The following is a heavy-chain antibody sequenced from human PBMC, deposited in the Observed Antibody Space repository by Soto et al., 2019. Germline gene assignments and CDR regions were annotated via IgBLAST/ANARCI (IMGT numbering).Heavy chain of an antibody. J-gene: IGHJ4*02. Sequence: QVQLQESGPGLVKPSQTLSLTCTVSGGSISSGGYYWSWIRQHPGKGLEWIGYIYYSGSTYYNPSRXWXXTIPVDTSKNQFSRKLSSVTAADPTESYCARPPRYWGPGTLVTVSS. CDR2: IYYSGST. CDR1: GGSISSGGYY. V-gene: IGHV4-31*03. CDR3: ARPPRY.